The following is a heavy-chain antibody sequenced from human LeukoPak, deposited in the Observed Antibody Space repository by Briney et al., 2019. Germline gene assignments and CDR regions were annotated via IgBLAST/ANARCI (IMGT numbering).Heavy chain of an antibody. V-gene: IGHV4-34*01. CDR3: AREGGYHAFDI. J-gene: IGHJ3*02. CDR2: INHSGST. CDR1: GGSLSGYY. Sequence: SETLSLTCAVYGGSLSGYYWSWIRQPPGKGLEWIGEINHSGSTNYNPSLKSRVTISVDTSKDQFSLKLSSVTAADTAVYYCAREGGYHAFDIWGQGTMVTVSS. D-gene: IGHD5-12*01.